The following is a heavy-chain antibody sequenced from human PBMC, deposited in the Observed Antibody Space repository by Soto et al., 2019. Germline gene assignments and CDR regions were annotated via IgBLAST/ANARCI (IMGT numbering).Heavy chain of an antibody. J-gene: IGHJ4*02. V-gene: IGHV1-69*12. Sequence: QVQLVQSGAEVKKPGSSVKVSCKASGGTFSSYAISWVRQAPGQGLEWMGGLIPIFGTANYAQKFQGRVTITADESTSTAYMELSSLRSADTAVYYCARGRTQEEYYYYSSGSTFSYWGQGTLVTGSS. CDR2: LIPIFGTA. D-gene: IGHD3-22*01. CDR3: ARGRTQEEYYYYSSGSTFSY. CDR1: GGTFSSYA.